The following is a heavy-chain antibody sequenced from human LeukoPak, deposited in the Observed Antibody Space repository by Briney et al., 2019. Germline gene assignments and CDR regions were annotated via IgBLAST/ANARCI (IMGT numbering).Heavy chain of an antibody. D-gene: IGHD3-3*01. Sequence: SVKVSCKASGGTFSSYAISWVRQAPGQGFEWMGGIIPIFGTANYAHKFQGRVTITADESTSTVYMELNSLRSEDTAVYYCARDGRGIFGVIIIGWFEYWGQGTLVTVSS. V-gene: IGHV1-69*13. CDR1: GGTFSSYA. J-gene: IGHJ5*01. CDR2: IIPIFGTA. CDR3: ARDGRGIFGVIIIGWFEY.